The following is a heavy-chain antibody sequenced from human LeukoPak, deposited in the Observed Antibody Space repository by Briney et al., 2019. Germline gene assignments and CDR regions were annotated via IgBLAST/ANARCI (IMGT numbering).Heavy chain of an antibody. CDR1: GFSFSDFY. V-gene: IGHV3-11*01. CDR3: AREQYSYPG. J-gene: IGHJ4*02. D-gene: IGHD5-18*01. CDR2: ISSSGTTT. Sequence: GGSLRLPCAASGFSFSDFYMTWIRQAPGKGLEWVSCISSSGTTTYYADSVKGRFTISRDNAKNSLYLQMNSLRAEDTAVYYCAREQYSYPGWGQGTLVTVSS.